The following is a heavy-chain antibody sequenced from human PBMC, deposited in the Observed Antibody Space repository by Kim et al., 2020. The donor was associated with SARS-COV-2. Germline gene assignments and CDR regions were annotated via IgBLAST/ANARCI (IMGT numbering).Heavy chain of an antibody. D-gene: IGHD2-2*01. CDR1: GFTFSDYY. CDR3: ARDQVPAATLPDAFDI. CDR2: ISSSCSTI. V-gene: IGHV3-11*01. J-gene: IGHJ3*02. Sequence: GGSLRLSCAASGFTFSDYYMSWIRQAPGKGLEWVSYISSSCSTIYYADSVKGRFTISRDNAKNSLYLQMNSLRAEDTAVYYCARDQVPAATLPDAFDIWGQGKMVTVSS.